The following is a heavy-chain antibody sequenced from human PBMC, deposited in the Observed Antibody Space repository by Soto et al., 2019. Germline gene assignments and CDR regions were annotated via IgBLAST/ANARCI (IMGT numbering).Heavy chain of an antibody. J-gene: IGHJ6*02. CDR3: AKDRWARESIDV. V-gene: IGHV3-9*01. Sequence: LRLSCAASGFTFDDYGMHWVRQGPGKGLEWVSGITWNSATIGYAASVKGRFTIPRDNAKNSLYLQMSSLTTEDTAVYYCAKDRWARESIDVWGQGTTVTVSS. CDR1: GFTFDDYG. CDR2: ITWNSATI.